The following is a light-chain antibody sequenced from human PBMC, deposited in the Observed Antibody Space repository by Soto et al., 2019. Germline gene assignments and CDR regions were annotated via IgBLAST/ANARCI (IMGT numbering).Light chain of an antibody. Sequence: DLQMTQSPSSLSASVGDRVTITCRASQSISTYLHWYQQKPGKAPNLLIYAASTLQSGVPSRFSGRGSGTDFTLTISSLQPEDFATYYCQQSYTTPRTFGQGTKVEI. CDR3: QQSYTTPRT. V-gene: IGKV1-39*01. CDR1: QSISTY. CDR2: AAS. J-gene: IGKJ1*01.